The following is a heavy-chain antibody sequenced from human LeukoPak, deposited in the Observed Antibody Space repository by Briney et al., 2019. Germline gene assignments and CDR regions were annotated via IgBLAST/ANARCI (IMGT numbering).Heavy chain of an antibody. CDR1: GGSISSGGYY. CDR2: IYYSGSI. J-gene: IGHJ4*02. CDR3: ARDRAAAAMYDY. D-gene: IGHD2-2*01. V-gene: IGHV4-31*03. Sequence: SETLSLTCTVSGGSISSGGYYWTWIRQHPGKGLEWIGYIYYSGSIYYNPSLKSRVTMSVDTSKNQFSLKLSSVTAADTAVYYCARDRAAAAMYDYWGQGTLVTVSS.